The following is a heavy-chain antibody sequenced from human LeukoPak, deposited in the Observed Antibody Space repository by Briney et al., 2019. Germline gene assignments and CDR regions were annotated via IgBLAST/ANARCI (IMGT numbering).Heavy chain of an antibody. CDR1: GYTFTTYG. CDR3: ARVKARSGSYSLDY. D-gene: IGHD1-26*01. CDR2: ISAHNGDT. Sequence: ASVKVSCTASGYTFTTYGISWVRQAPGQGLEWMGWISAHNGDTNYAQRLQGRVTTTTDTSTSTAYMELRSLRSDDTAVYYCARVKARSGSYSLDYWGQGTLVTVSS. V-gene: IGHV1-18*01. J-gene: IGHJ4*02.